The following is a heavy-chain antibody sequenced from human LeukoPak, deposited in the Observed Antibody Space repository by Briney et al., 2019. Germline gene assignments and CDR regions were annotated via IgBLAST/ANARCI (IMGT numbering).Heavy chain of an antibody. D-gene: IGHD5-24*01. Sequence: ASVKVSCKASGYTFTGYYMHWVRQAPGQGLEWMGWINPNSGGTNYAQKFQGRVTVTRDTSISTAYMELSRLRSDDTAVYYCAREFQGDGMNWFDPWGQGTLVTVSS. J-gene: IGHJ5*02. V-gene: IGHV1-2*02. CDR3: AREFQGDGMNWFDP. CDR1: GYTFTGYY. CDR2: INPNSGGT.